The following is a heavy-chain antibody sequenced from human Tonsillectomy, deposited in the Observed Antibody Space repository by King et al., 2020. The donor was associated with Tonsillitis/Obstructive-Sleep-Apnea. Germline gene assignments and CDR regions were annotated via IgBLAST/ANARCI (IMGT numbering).Heavy chain of an antibody. J-gene: IGHJ5*02. V-gene: IGHV1-46*01. D-gene: IGHD2-2*01. CDR2: INPSGGST. CDR3: ARDQSTRDSGWFDP. CDR1: GYTFTTYY. Sequence: QLVQSGAEVKKPGASVKVSCKAPGYTFTTYYIHWVRQAPGQGLEWMGIINPSGGSTSYAEKFQGRVTMTRDTSTSTVYMELNSLRSEDTAVYYCARDQSTRDSGWFDPWGQGTLVTVSS.